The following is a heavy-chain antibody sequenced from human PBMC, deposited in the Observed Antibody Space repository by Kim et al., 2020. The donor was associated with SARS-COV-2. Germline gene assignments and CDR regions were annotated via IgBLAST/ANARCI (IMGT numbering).Heavy chain of an antibody. Sequence: GGSLRLSCAASGFTFSSYWMSWVRQAPGKGLEWVANIKQDGSEKYYVDSVKGRFTISRDNAKNSLYLQMNSLRAEDTAVYYCARERIQKKPGRHLDYYYGMDVWGQGTTVTVSS. CDR3: ARERIQKKPGRHLDYYYGMDV. D-gene: IGHD2-2*01. CDR1: GFTFSSYW. V-gene: IGHV3-7*03. CDR2: IKQDGSEK. J-gene: IGHJ6*02.